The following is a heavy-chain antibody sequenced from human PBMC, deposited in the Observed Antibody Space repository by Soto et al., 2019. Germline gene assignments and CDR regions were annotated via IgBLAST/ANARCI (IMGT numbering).Heavy chain of an antibody. CDR2: IWYDGSNK. Sequence: XGSLRLSCAASRFTFSSYGMHWVRQAPGKGLEWVALIWYDGSNKYYADSVKGRFTISRDNSKNTLYLQMNSLRAEDTAVYYCARENYGDYGYYYGMEVWGQGTTVTVSS. CDR1: RFTFSSYG. V-gene: IGHV3-33*01. D-gene: IGHD4-17*01. CDR3: ARENYGDYGYYYGMEV. J-gene: IGHJ6*02.